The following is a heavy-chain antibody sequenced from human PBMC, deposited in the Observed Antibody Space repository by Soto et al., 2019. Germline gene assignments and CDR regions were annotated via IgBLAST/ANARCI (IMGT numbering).Heavy chain of an antibody. CDR3: VKYIVRHGYYRDRLHV. V-gene: IGHV3-30*18. J-gene: IGHJ6*02. CDR1: GFTFSSYG. CDR2: ISYDGSNK. D-gene: IGHD1-26*01. Sequence: GGFLRLACAASGFTFSSYGMHWVRQAPGKGLEWVAVISYDGSNKYYSDSVKGRFTISRDNSKNTRYLQMNSLRAEDTAVYCCVKYIVRHGYYRDRLHVCDRGTSDTVSS.